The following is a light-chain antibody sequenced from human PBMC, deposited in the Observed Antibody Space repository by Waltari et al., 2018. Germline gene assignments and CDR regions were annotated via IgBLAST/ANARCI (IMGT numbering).Light chain of an antibody. CDR1: SSDVGGCNY. J-gene: IGLJ2*01. Sequence: QSALTQPRSVSGSPGQSVTISCTGTSSDVGGCNYVSWYQQHPGKAPQLMIYDVSKRPSGVPDRVSGSKSGNTASLTISGLQAEDEADYYCCSYAGSYTFVVFGGGTKLTVL. V-gene: IGLV2-11*01. CDR2: DVS. CDR3: CSYAGSYTFVV.